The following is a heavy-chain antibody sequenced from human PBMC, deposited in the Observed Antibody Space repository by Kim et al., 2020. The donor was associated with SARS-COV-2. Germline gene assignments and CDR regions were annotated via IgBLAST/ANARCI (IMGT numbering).Heavy chain of an antibody. CDR2: IYYSGST. CDR1: GGSISSYY. Sequence: SETLSLTCTVSGGSISSYYWSWIQQPPGKGLEWIGYIYYSGSTNYNPSLKSRVTISVDTSKNQFSLKLSSVTAADTAVYYCAGHKVRGENQNYYYYYGMDVWGQETTVTLSS. D-gene: IGHD3-10*01. V-gene: IGHV4-59*08. J-gene: IGHJ6*02. CDR3: AGHKVRGENQNYYYYYGMDV.